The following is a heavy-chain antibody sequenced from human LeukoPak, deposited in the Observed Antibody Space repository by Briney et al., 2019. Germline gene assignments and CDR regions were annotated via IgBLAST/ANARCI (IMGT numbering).Heavy chain of an antibody. Sequence: GESLKISCKGSGYSFTSYWIGWVRQMPGKGLEWMGVIYPGDSDTRYSPSFQGQVTISADKSISTAYLQWSSLKALDTAMYYCARRGVLDSSGWYSYYFDYWGQGTLVTVSS. CDR1: GYSFTSYW. CDR2: IYPGDSDT. V-gene: IGHV5-51*01. D-gene: IGHD6-19*01. CDR3: ARRGVLDSSGWYSYYFDY. J-gene: IGHJ4*02.